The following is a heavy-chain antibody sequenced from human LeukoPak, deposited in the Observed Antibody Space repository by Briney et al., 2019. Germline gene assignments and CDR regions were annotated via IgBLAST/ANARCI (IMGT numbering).Heavy chain of an antibody. CDR2: ILFGGSNN. Sequence: GGSLRLSCAASGFTVSHNYMSWVRQAPGKGLEWVAVILFGGSNNYYADSVKGRFTISRDNSKNMLYLQMNSLRAEDTAVYYCARDLNHRGNGDAFDIWGQGTMVTVSS. CDR1: GFTVSHNY. D-gene: IGHD1-14*01. CDR3: ARDLNHRGNGDAFDI. V-gene: IGHV3-30*03. J-gene: IGHJ3*02.